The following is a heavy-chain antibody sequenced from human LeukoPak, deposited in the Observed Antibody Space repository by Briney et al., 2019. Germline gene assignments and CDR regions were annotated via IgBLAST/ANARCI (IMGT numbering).Heavy chain of an antibody. CDR3: AREHYYGSGIYFYSYYYSMDV. J-gene: IGHJ6*03. CDR1: GFTFSSYA. CDR2: AAYDGSHK. Sequence: GGSLRLSCAASGFTFSSYALHWVRQAPGKGLEWVAAAAYDGSHKYYAESVKGRFTISRDNSKNTLYLQMNSLRPEDTAVYYCAREHYYGSGIYFYSYYYSMDVWGKGTTVTVSS. D-gene: IGHD3-10*01. V-gene: IGHV3-30*04.